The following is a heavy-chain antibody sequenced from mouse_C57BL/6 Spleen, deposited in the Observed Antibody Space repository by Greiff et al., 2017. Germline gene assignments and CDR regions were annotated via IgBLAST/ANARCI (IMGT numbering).Heavy chain of an antibody. Sequence: VQLKESGGGLVKPGGSLKLSCAASGFTFSDYGMHWVRQAPEKGLEWVAYISSGSSTIYYAYTVKGRFTISGDYAKNTLFLQMTSRRSEDTAMYFCERAWVEGFAYWGPGTLVTVSA. CDR1: GFTFSDYG. D-gene: IGHD4-1*01. CDR3: ERAWVEGFAY. CDR2: ISSGSSTI. J-gene: IGHJ3*01. V-gene: IGHV5-17*01.